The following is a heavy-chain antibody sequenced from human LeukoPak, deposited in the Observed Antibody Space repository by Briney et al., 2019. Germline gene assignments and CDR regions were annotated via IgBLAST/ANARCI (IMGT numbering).Heavy chain of an antibody. CDR3: ARRPHYYDSSGYPN. CDR1: GGSFSGYY. D-gene: IGHD3-22*01. J-gene: IGHJ4*02. Sequence: TETLSLTCAVYGGSFSGYYWSWIRQPPGKGLEWIGEINHSGSTNYNPSLKSRVTISVDTSKNQFSLKLSSVTATDTAVYYCARRPHYYDSSGYPNWGQGTRVTVSS. CDR2: INHSGST. V-gene: IGHV4-34*01.